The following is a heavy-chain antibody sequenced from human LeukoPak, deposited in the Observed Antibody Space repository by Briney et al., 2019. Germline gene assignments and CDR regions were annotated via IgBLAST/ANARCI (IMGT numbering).Heavy chain of an antibody. D-gene: IGHD2-2*02. CDR2: FDPEDGET. Sequence: GASVKVSCKVSGYTLTELSMHWVRQAPGKGLEWMEGFDPEDGETIYAQKFQGRVTMTEDTSTDTAYMELSSLRSEDTAVYYCVTAIPPSRYCSSTSCYRGLTFGDYWGQGTLVTVSS. V-gene: IGHV1-24*01. CDR1: GYTLTELS. J-gene: IGHJ4*02. CDR3: VTAIPPSRYCSSTSCYRGLTFGDY.